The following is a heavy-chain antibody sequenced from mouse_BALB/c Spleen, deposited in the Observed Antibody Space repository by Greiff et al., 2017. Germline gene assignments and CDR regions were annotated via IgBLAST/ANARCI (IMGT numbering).Heavy chain of an antibody. CDR2: ISTYYGDA. CDR3: ARTTTVVATDYYAMDY. D-gene: IGHD1-1*01. V-gene: IGHV1S137*01. J-gene: IGHJ4*01. Sequence: VQLQQSGAELVRPGVSVKISCKGSGYTFTDYAMHWVKQSHAKSLEWIGVISTYYGDASYNQKFKGKATMTVDKSSSTAYMELARLTSEDSAIYYCARTTTVVATDYYAMDYWGQGTSVTVSS. CDR1: GYTFTDYA.